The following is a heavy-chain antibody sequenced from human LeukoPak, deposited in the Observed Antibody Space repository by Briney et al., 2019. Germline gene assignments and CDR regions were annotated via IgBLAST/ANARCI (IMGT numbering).Heavy chain of an antibody. CDR2: ISAYNGNT. J-gene: IGHJ3*02. CDR3: ARGGDYYDTDDAFDI. D-gene: IGHD3-22*01. CDR1: GHTFTSYG. V-gene: IGHV1-18*01. Sequence: ASVKVSCKASGHTFTSYGISWVRQAPGQGLEWMGWISAYNGNTNYAQKLQGRVTITTDTSTSTAYMELRRLRSDDTAVYYCARGGDYYDTDDAFDIWGQGTMVTVSS.